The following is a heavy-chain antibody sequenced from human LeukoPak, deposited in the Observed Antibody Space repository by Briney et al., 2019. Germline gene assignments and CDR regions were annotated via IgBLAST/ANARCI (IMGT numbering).Heavy chain of an antibody. J-gene: IGHJ6*02. Sequence: SETLSLTCTVSGGSISSYYWSWIRQPPGKGLEWIGYIYYSGSTNYNPSLKSRVTISVDTSKNQFSLKLSSVTAADTAVYYCARAEAYYDFWSGYQHTLYGMDVWGQGTTVTVSS. CDR3: ARAEAYYDFWSGYQHTLYGMDV. CDR2: IYYSGST. V-gene: IGHV4-59*01. D-gene: IGHD3-3*01. CDR1: GGSISSYY.